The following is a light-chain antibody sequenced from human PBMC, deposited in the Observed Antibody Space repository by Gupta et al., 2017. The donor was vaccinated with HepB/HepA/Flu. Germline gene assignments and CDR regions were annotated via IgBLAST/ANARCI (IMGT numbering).Light chain of an antibody. CDR1: QSLLYTDGYTY. J-gene: IGKJ2*01. CDR3: RQGTHWPGT. Sequence: DVVMTQSPLSLSVTLGQPASISCRSSQSLLYTDGYTYLNWFQQRPGQSPRRLIYKVSNRDSGVPDRFSGSGSGTDFTLKISRVEAEDVGVYYCRQGTHWPGTFGQGTKLEIK. V-gene: IGKV2-30*01. CDR2: KVS.